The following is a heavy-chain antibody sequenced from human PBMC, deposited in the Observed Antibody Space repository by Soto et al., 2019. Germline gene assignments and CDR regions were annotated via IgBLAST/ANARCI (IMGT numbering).Heavy chain of an antibody. D-gene: IGHD3-16*01. CDR3: ARTPGMNYVWGSLNWFDP. CDR2: IYYSGST. V-gene: IGHV4-31*03. CDR1: GGSISSGGYY. J-gene: IGHJ5*02. Sequence: SETLSLTCTVSGGSISSGGYYWSWIRQHPGKGLEWIGYIYYSGSTYYNPSLKSRVTISVDTSKNQFSLKLSSVTAADTAVYYCARTPGMNYVWGSLNWFDPWGQGTLVTVSS.